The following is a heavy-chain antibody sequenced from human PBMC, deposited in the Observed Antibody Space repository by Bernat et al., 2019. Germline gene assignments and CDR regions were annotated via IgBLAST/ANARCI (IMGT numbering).Heavy chain of an antibody. CDR2: ISSSSSTI. Sequence: EVQLVESGGGLVQPGGSLRLSCAASGFTFSTYSMNWVRQAPGKGLEWISCISSSSSTIYYADSVKSRFTISRDNAKNSLYLQMNSLRDEDTAVYYCGREAWFDPRGQGTLITVSS. CDR1: GFTFSTYS. J-gene: IGHJ5*02. CDR3: GREAWFDP. V-gene: IGHV3-48*02.